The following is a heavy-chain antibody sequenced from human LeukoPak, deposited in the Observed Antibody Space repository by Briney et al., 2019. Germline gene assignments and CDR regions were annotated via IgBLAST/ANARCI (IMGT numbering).Heavy chain of an antibody. CDR3: TRDSSWYDWFYDY. CDR1: GGSINSNSFY. V-gene: IGHV4-61*02. CDR2: MSTSGST. D-gene: IGHD5-12*01. Sequence: SQTLSLTCTVSGGSINSNSFYWSWIRQPAGKGLEWIGRMSTSGSTNYNPSLKSRVTMSVDTSKNQFSLMLSSVTAADTAVYYCTRDSSWYDWFYDYWGQGTLVTVSS. J-gene: IGHJ4*02.